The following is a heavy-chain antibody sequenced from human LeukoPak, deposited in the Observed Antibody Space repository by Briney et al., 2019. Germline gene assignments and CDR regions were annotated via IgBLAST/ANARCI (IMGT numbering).Heavy chain of an antibody. CDR2: IYYSGTT. D-gene: IGHD2-15*01. J-gene: IGHJ4*02. V-gene: IGHV4-39*01. CDR1: GGSISSTPYY. Sequence: SETLFLTCTVSGGSISSTPYYWGWIRQPPGKGLEWIASIYYSGTTYYNPSLKSRVTISADTSTNQISLKLSSVTAADTALYYCATSQAASHDFWGQGTLVTVSS. CDR3: ATSQAASHDF.